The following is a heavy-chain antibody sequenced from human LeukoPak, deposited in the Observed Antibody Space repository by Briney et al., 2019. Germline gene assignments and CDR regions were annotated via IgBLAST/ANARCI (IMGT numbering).Heavy chain of an antibody. Sequence: SETLSLTCTVSGGSISSSSYYWGWIRQPSGKGLEWIGSIYYSGSTYYNPSLKSRVTISVDTSKNQFSLKLSSVTAADTAVYYCARHDASLAAADFDPWGQGTLVTVSS. CDR1: GGSISSSSYY. CDR3: ARHDASLAAADFDP. D-gene: IGHD6-13*01. CDR2: IYYSGST. V-gene: IGHV4-39*01. J-gene: IGHJ5*02.